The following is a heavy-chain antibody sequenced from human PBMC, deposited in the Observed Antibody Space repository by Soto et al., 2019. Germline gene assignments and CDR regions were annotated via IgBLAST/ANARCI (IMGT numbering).Heavy chain of an antibody. D-gene: IGHD1-26*01. CDR2: ISYDGSNK. CDR3: ARGPLSGSYSGYYYYGMDV. CDR1: GFTFSSYA. Sequence: QVQLVESGGGVVQPGRSLRPSCAASGFTFSSYAMHWVRQAPGKGLEWVAVISYDGSNKYYADSVKGRFTISRDNSKNTLYLQMNSLRAEDTAVYYCARGPLSGSYSGYYYYGMDVWGQGTTVTVSS. J-gene: IGHJ6*02. V-gene: IGHV3-30-3*01.